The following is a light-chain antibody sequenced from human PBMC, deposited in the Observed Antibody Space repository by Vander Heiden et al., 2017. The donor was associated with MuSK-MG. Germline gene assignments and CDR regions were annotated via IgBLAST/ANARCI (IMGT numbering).Light chain of an antibody. J-gene: IGLJ3*02. V-gene: IGLV3-19*01. CDR1: SLTSNH. CDR3: NSRDSSGKLVL. CDR2: GET. Sequence: SSDLTHDPAVLAALGQTVKMTCKGDSLTSNHRTWYKHKTGQAPVLVIYGETNRPSGIPDRFSGSGSGNTASLTITGAQAEDEADYYCNSRDSSGKLVLFGGGTILTVL.